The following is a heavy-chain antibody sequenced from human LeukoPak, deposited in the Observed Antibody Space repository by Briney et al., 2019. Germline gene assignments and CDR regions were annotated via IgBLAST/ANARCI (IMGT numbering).Heavy chain of an antibody. CDR1: GGSISSDY. D-gene: IGHD2-15*01. J-gene: IGHJ3*02. V-gene: IGHV4-59*01. Sequence: SETLSLTCTVSGGSISSDYWSWIRQPPGKGLEWIGYIYYRGSTNYNPSLKSRVTISVDTSKNQFSLKLSSVTAADTAVYYCARGRGSPDCSGGSCYFRQAAFDIWGQGTMVTVSS. CDR2: IYYRGST. CDR3: ARGRGSPDCSGGSCYFRQAAFDI.